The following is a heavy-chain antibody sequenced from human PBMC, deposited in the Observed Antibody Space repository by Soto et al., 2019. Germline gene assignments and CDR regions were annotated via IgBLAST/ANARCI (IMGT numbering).Heavy chain of an antibody. V-gene: IGHV1-69*13. CDR1: GGTFSSYA. CDR3: AYSSSSGDWFDP. Sequence: SVKVTCKASGGTFSSYAISWVRQAPGQGLEWMGGIIPIFGTANYAQKFQGRVTITADESTSTAYMELSSLRSEDTAVYYCAYSSSSGDWFDPSGQGTLVTVSS. CDR2: IIPIFGTA. J-gene: IGHJ5*02. D-gene: IGHD6-6*01.